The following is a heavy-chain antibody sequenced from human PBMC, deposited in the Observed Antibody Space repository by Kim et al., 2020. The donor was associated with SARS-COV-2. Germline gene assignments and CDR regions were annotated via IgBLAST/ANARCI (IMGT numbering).Heavy chain of an antibody. J-gene: IGHJ6*02. CDR3: ARDQGYYYDSSCHYSAGGMDV. CDR1: GGSISSSSYY. D-gene: IGHD3-22*01. CDR2: IYYSGTT. Sequence: SETLSLTCTVSGGSISSSSYYWGWIRQPPGKGLEWIGTIYYSGTTYYNPSLRSRVTISVDTSKNQFSLKLSSVTAADTAVYYCARDQGYYYDSSCHYSAGGMDVWGQGTTVTVSS. V-gene: IGHV4-39*07.